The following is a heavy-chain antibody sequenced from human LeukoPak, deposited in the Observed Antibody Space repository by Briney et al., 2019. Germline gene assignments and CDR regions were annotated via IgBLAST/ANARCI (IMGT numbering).Heavy chain of an antibody. J-gene: IGHJ6*03. V-gene: IGHV3-48*01. CDR2: ISGSSDDI. CDR3: ARDPYSGNYGNYYYYYMDV. D-gene: IGHD1-26*01. CDR1: GFTFSSHR. Sequence: GGSLRLSCAASGFTFSSHRMNWVRQAPGKGLEWVADISGSSDDIHYADSVTGRFTISRDNAKNSVYLQMNSLGPEDTAVYYCARDPYSGNYGNYYYYYMDVWGKGTTVTISS.